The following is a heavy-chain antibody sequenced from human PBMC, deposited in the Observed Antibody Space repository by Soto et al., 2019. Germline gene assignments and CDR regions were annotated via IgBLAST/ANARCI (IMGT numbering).Heavy chain of an antibody. Sequence: QVQLQQWGAGRLKPSETLSLTCAVYGGSFTDYYWSWIRQPPGGGLEWIGEVHHSGSTIYNPSLKSRVTISADTSKNHFSLKLSSVTAADTAVYYCGRGSDFYWNYWGQGTLVTVSS. D-gene: IGHD2-21*01. J-gene: IGHJ4*02. CDR1: GGSFTDYY. V-gene: IGHV4-34*01. CDR2: VHHSGST. CDR3: GRGSDFYWNY.